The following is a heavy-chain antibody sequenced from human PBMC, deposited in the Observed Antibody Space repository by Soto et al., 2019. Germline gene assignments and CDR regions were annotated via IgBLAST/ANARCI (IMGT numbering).Heavy chain of an antibody. Sequence: PSLTCSVSGGSISSVGHYWTWIRQQPGKGLEWIGYIYYSGSTDYNPSLKSRVTISVDRSKNQFSLNLSSVTAADTAIYYCARESGGYDSSTRYGLDIWGQGTTVTVSS. CDR1: GGSISSVGHY. D-gene: IGHD6-25*01. J-gene: IGHJ6*02. CDR2: IYYSGST. CDR3: ARESGGYDSSTRYGLDI. V-gene: IGHV4-31*03.